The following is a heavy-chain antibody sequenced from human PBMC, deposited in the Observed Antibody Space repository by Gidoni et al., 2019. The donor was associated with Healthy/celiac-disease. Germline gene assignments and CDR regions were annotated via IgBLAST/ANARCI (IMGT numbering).Heavy chain of an antibody. D-gene: IGHD3-16*01. CDR3: TLRYGKDAPFIFDY. CDR1: GFTFCNPW. V-gene: IGHV3-15*01. J-gene: IGHJ4*02. Sequence: EVQLVESGGGLVKPGGSLSLSCAAPGFTFCNPWMSWVRPAPGKGLEWVGRIKSKTDGGTTDYAAPVKGRFTISRDDSKNTLYLQMNSLKTEDTAVYYCTLRYGKDAPFIFDYWGQGTLVTVSS. CDR2: IKSKTDGGTT.